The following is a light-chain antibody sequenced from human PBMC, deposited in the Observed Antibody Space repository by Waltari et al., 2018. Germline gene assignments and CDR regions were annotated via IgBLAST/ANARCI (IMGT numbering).Light chain of an antibody. Sequence: DIVLTQSPGTLSLSPGERATLSSRASQSISNHYLAWYQQKPGKAPRLLIFAASNRAAGIPDRFSGSGSGTDFTLTISRLEPEHLAVYYCQQYGSSPWTFGQGTKVEIK. J-gene: IGKJ1*01. CDR1: QSISNHY. CDR2: AAS. V-gene: IGKV3-20*01. CDR3: QQYGSSPWT.